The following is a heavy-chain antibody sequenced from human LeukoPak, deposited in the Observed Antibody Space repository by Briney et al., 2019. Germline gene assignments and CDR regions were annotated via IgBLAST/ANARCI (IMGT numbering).Heavy chain of an antibody. CDR1: GFTFDDYA. Sequence: GGSLRLSCAASGFTFDDYAMHWVRQAPGKGLEWVSGISWNSGSIGYADSVKGRFTISRDSAKNTLYLQMNSLRVEDTARYYCVRDVGKGRLDPWGQGTVVTVSS. D-gene: IGHD7-27*01. V-gene: IGHV3-9*01. J-gene: IGHJ5*02. CDR2: ISWNSGSI. CDR3: VRDVGKGRLDP.